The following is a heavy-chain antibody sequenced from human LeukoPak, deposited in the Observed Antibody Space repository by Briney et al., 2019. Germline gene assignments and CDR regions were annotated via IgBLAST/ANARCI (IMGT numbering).Heavy chain of an antibody. V-gene: IGHV4-59*12. D-gene: IGHD3-10*01. J-gene: IGHJ5*02. CDR2: IYYSGST. CDR3: ARDLGGYYGNWFDP. CDR1: GGSISSYY. Sequence: PSETLSLTCTVSGGSISSYYWSWIRQPPGKGLEWIGYIYYSGSTNYNPSLKSRVTMSVDTSKNQFSLKLSSVTAADTAVYYCARDLGGYYGNWFDPWGQGTLVTVSS.